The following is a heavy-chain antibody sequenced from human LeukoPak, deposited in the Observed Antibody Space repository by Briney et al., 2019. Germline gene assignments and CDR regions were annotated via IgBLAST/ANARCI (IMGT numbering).Heavy chain of an antibody. CDR3: ARDYYDSGGYEDY. V-gene: IGHV1-2*02. CDR1: GYTFTGYY. D-gene: IGHD3-22*01. Sequence: ASVKVSCRVSGYTFTGYYMYWVRQAPGQGFEWMGWINPNSGGTNFAQKFQGRVNMTRDTSISTAYMELSRLRSDDTAVYYCARDYYDSGGYEDYWGQGTLVTVSS. CDR2: INPNSGGT. J-gene: IGHJ4*02.